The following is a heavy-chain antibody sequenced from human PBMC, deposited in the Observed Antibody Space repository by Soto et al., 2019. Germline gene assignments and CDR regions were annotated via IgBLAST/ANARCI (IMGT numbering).Heavy chain of an antibody. D-gene: IGHD5-18*01. CDR3: ARTVDTGTSTYFDY. J-gene: IGHJ4*02. CDR1: GGTFSSYA. V-gene: IGHV1-69*13. Sequence: SVQVSCKASGGTFSSYAISWVRQAPGQGLEWMGGIIPIFGTANYAQKFQGRVTITADESTSTAYMELSSLRSEDTAVYYCARTVDTGTSTYFDYWGQGTLVTVSS. CDR2: IIPIFGTA.